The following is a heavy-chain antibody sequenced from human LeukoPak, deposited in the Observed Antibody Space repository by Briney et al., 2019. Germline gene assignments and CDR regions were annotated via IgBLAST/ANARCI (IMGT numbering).Heavy chain of an antibody. D-gene: IGHD5-24*01. V-gene: IGHV1-3*01. Sequence: ASVKVSCKASGGTFSSYAISWVRQAPGQRLEWMGWINAGNGNTKYSQKFQGRVTITRDTSASTAYMELSSLRSEDTAVYYCARVVGYNFFDYWGQGTLVTVSS. CDR2: INAGNGNT. CDR3: ARVVGYNFFDY. J-gene: IGHJ4*02. CDR1: GGTFSSYA.